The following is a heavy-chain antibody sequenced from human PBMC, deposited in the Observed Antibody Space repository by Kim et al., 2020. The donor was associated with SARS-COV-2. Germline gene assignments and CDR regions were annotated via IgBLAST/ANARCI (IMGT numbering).Heavy chain of an antibody. J-gene: IGHJ4*02. D-gene: IGHD6-13*01. CDR3: ARGPIAAAGYFDY. V-gene: IGHV3-21*04. Sequence: YADSVKGRCTHYRDNAKNSLYLQMNSLRAEDTAVYYCARGPIAAAGYFDYWGQGTLVTVSS.